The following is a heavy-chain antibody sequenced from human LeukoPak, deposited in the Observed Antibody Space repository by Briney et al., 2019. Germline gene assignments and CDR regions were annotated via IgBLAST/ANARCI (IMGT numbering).Heavy chain of an antibody. CDR1: GFTFSDYY. CDR3: ARDRGQQLVEWFDP. CDR2: ISSSSSTI. D-gene: IGHD6-13*01. J-gene: IGHJ5*02. Sequence: GGSLRLSCAGSGFTFSDYYMSWIRQAPGKGLEWVSYISSSSSTIYYADSVKGRFTISRDNAKNSLYLQMNSLRAEDTAVYYCARDRGQQLVEWFDPWGQGTLVTVSS. V-gene: IGHV3-11*04.